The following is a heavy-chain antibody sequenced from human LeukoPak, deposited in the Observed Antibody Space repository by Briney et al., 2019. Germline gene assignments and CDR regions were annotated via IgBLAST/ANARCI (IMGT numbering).Heavy chain of an antibody. Sequence: GGSLRLSCAASGFTFSSYWMHWVRQAPGKGLEWVSAVSGSGGSTYYADSVKGRFTISRDTSKNTLYLQMNSLKTEDTAVYYCATGTYSSGWYPDCWGQGTRVTVSS. J-gene: IGHJ4*02. CDR3: ATGTYSSGWYPDC. D-gene: IGHD6-19*01. CDR1: GFTFSSYW. V-gene: IGHV3-23*01. CDR2: VSGSGGST.